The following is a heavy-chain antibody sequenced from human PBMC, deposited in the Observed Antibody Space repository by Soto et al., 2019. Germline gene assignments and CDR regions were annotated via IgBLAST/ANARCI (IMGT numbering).Heavy chain of an antibody. CDR2: ITPIFGTP. V-gene: IGHV1-69*13. Sequence: SVKVSCKPTGGTFSSDAINWVRPAPGQGLAWMGGITPIFGTPNYAQKLQGRVTITADASTSTAYMELSSLRSDDTAIYYCAGPHPSSGIVVVATPPPGYGFDDWGQGTLVTVSS. J-gene: IGHJ4*02. CDR3: AGPHPSSGIVVVATPPPGYGFDD. CDR1: GGTFSSDA. D-gene: IGHD2-2*01.